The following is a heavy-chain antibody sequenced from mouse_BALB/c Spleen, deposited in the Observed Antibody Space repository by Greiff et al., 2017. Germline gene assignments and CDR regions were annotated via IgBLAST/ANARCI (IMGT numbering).Heavy chain of an antibody. J-gene: IGHJ4*01. CDR1: GFNIKDTY. D-gene: IGHD2-3*01. CDR3: ARWGYDGGAMDY. CDR2: IDPANGNT. V-gene: IGHV14-3*02. Sequence: DVQLQESGAELVKPGASVKLSCTASGFNIKDTYMHWVKQRPEQGLEWIGRIDPANGNTKYDPKFQGKATITADTSSNTAYLQLSSLTSEDTAVYYCARWGYDGGAMDYWGQGTSVTVSS.